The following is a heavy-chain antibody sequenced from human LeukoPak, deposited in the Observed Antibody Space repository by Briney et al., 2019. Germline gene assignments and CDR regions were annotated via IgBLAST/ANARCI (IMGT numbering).Heavy chain of an antibody. V-gene: IGHV4-34*01. CDR3: ARHNPRRYSGSYY. CDR2: INHSGST. Sequence: NPSETLSLTCAVYGGSFSGYYWSWIRQPPGKGLEWIGEINHSGSTNYIPSLESRVTLSVDTSKNQFSLNLNSVTAADTAVYYCARHNPRRYSGSYYWGQGTLVTVSS. CDR1: GGSFSGYY. D-gene: IGHD1-26*01. J-gene: IGHJ4*02.